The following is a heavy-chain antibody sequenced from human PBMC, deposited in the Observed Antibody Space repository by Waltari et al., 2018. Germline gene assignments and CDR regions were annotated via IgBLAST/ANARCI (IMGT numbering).Heavy chain of an antibody. CDR2: INPSCGST. CDR1: GYTFTNYY. CDR3: ARVVAAGRDY. D-gene: IGHD6-13*01. J-gene: IGHJ4*02. Sequence: QVQLVQSGAEVKKPGASVKVSCKASGYTFTNYYIHWVRQAPGQGLEGMGIINPSCGSTSYAQKFQGRVTMTRDTSTSTVYMELSSLRSEDTAVYYCARVVAAGRDYWGQGTLVTVSS. V-gene: IGHV1-46*01.